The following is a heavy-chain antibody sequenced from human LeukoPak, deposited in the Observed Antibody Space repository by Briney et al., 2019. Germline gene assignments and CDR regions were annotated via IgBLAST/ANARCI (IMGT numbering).Heavy chain of an antibody. J-gene: IGHJ4*02. CDR3: AREGWLQPQYYFDY. D-gene: IGHD5-24*01. Sequence: PGGSLRLSCVASGFTFSDYYMSWIRQAPGKGLEWISYISSGGSTIYYTDSVKGRFTISRDDAKNSLYLHMNNLRAEDTAVYYCAREGWLQPQYYFDYWGQGTLVTVSS. CDR1: GFTFSDYY. CDR2: ISSGGSTI. V-gene: IGHV3-11*01.